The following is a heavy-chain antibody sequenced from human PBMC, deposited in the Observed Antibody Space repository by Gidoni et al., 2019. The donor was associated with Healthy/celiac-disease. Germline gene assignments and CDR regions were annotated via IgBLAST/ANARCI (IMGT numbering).Heavy chain of an antibody. CDR3: AKVNGYSYGFVDY. CDR1: GFTFRSYA. Sequence: EVQLLESGGGLVQPGGYLRLSCAASGFTFRSYAMSWVRQAPGKGLEWVSAISGSGGSTYYADSVKGRFTISRDNSKNTLYLQMNSLRAADTAVYYCAKVNGYSYGFVDYWGQGTPSPSPQ. J-gene: IGHJ4*02. V-gene: IGHV3-23*01. D-gene: IGHD5-18*01. CDR2: ISGSGGST.